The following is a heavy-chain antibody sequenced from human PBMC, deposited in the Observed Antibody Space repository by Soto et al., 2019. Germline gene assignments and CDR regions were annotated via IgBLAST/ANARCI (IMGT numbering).Heavy chain of an antibody. CDR1: GFTFSSYA. V-gene: IGHV3-23*01. Sequence: GGSLRLSCAASGFTFSSYAMSWVRQAPGKGLEWVSAISGSGGSTYYADSVKGRFTISRDNSKNTLYLQMNSLRAEDTAVYYCAKRHGSGSYYNVIWSHYYYGMDVWGQGTTVTVSS. J-gene: IGHJ6*02. D-gene: IGHD3-10*01. CDR3: AKRHGSGSYYNVIWSHYYYGMDV. CDR2: ISGSGGST.